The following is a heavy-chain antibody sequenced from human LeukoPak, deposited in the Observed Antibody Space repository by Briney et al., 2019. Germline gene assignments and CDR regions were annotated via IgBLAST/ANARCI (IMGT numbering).Heavy chain of an antibody. CDR3: ARLISSSWYFDY. CDR1: GGSISSGGYY. J-gene: IGHJ4*02. CDR2: IYTSGST. D-gene: IGHD6-13*01. Sequence: TLSLTCTVSGGSISSGGYYWSWIRQPPGKGLEWIGRIYTSGSTNYNPSLKSRVTMSVDTSKNQFSLKLSSVTAADTAVYYCARLISSSWYFDYWGQGTLVTVSS. V-gene: IGHV4-61*02.